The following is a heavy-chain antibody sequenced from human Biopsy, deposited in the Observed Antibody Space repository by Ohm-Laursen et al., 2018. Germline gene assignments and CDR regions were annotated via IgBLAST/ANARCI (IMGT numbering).Heavy chain of an antibody. CDR2: IWYDGTNE. CDR3: ARGLSSGWYGYFDV. D-gene: IGHD6-19*01. CDR1: GFTFGHYA. J-gene: IGHJ2*01. V-gene: IGHV3-33*04. Sequence: SLRLSCSAPGFTFGHYAMHWVRQAPGKGLEWISLIWYDGTNEDYADSVKGRFTISRDNSKNTLYLQINTLTLEDTTFYYCARGLSSGWYGYFDVWGRGTLVTVSS.